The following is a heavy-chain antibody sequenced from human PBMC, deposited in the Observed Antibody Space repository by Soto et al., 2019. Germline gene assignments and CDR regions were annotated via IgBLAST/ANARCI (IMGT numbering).Heavy chain of an antibody. V-gene: IGHV3-53*02. D-gene: IGHD6-13*01. J-gene: IGHJ4*02. Sequence: EVQLVETGGGSIQPGGSLRLSCAASGFTVSNNYMSWVRQAPGKGLEWVSLIYSGGSTYYAASVKGRFTISRDNSKNTLYLQMNSLRAEDTAVYYCETYSSLDYWGQGTLVTVSS. CDR2: IYSGGST. CDR3: ETYSSLDY. CDR1: GFTVSNNY.